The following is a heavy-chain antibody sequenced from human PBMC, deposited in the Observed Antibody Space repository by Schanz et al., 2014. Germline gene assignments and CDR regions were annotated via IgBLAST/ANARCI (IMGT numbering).Heavy chain of an antibody. V-gene: IGHV3-48*02. CDR2: ISGSGNTI. J-gene: IGHJ4*02. D-gene: IGHD1-26*01. CDR1: GFTFSSHS. Sequence: EVQLVESGGNLVQPGGSLRLSCVASGFTFSSHSMNWVRQAPGQGLEWLSYISGSGNTIYYADSVKGRFTISRDNAKNSLYLQMNSLRDEDTAVYYCARGGATRFDYWGQGTLVTVSS. CDR3: ARGGATRFDY.